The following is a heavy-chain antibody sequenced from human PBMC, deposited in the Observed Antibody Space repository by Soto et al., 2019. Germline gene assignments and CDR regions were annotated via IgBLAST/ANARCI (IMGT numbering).Heavy chain of an antibody. V-gene: IGHV1-8*01. J-gene: IGHJ5*02. CDR1: GYTFTGYD. D-gene: IGHD1-26*01. Sequence: GASVKVSCKASGYTFTGYDIDWVRQATGQGLEWMGWMNPNSGNTAYAQKFQGRVTMTRNTSISTAYMELSSLRSEDTAVYYCAREREGSGFDPWGQGTLVTVSS. CDR3: AREREGSGFDP. CDR2: MNPNSGNT.